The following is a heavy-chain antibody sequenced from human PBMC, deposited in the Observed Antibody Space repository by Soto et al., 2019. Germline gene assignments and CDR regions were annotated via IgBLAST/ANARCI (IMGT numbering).Heavy chain of an antibody. V-gene: IGHV4-4*02. CDR3: ARGGYYGSGVKAALDYFDY. D-gene: IGHD3-10*01. Sequence: SETLSLTCAVSGGSISSSNWWSWVRQPPGKGLEWIGEIYHSGSTNYNPSLKSRVTISVDKSKNQFSLKLSSVTAADTAVYYCARGGYYGSGVKAALDYFDYWGQGTLVTVSS. CDR1: GGSISSSNW. CDR2: IYHSGST. J-gene: IGHJ4*02.